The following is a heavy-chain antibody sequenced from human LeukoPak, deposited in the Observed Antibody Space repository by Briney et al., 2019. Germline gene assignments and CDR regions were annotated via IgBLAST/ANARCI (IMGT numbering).Heavy chain of an antibody. J-gene: IGHJ4*02. Sequence: GGSLRLSCAASGFTFSRYWMSWVRQAPGKGLEWVANINQDGSEKDYVDSVKRRFTISRDKAKNSLYLQMNSLRAEDTAVYYCARDYIGDYWGQGTLVSVSS. CDR3: ARDYIGDY. D-gene: IGHD4-11*01. CDR2: INQDGSEK. V-gene: IGHV3-7*03. CDR1: GFTFSRYW.